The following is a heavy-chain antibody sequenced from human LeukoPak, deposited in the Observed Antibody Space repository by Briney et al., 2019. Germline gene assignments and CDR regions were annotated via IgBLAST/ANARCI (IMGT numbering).Heavy chain of an antibody. J-gene: IGHJ6*02. V-gene: IGHV3-33*01. CDR2: IWYDGSNK. D-gene: IGHD6-13*01. CDR1: GFTFSSYG. CDR3: ARASSPPPATSKPGIAAAGTRKDYYYYGMDV. Sequence: GGSLRLSCAASGFTFSSYGMHWVRQAPGKGLEWVAVIWYDGSNKYYADSVKGRFTISRDNSKNTLYLQMNSLRAEDTAVYYCARASSPPPATSKPGIAAAGTRKDYYYYGMDVWGQGTTVTVSS.